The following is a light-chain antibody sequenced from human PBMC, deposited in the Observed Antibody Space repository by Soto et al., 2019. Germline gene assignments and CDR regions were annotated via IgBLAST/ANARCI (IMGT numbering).Light chain of an antibody. Sequence: DIQMTQSPSTLSASVGDRVTITCRASQSISSWLAWYQQKPGKAPKHLIYKASSLESGVPSRFSGSGSGTEFTLTISSLQPDDFATYYCQQYKTYSQTFGQGTKLEIK. V-gene: IGKV1-5*03. CDR2: KAS. J-gene: IGKJ2*01. CDR3: QQYKTYSQT. CDR1: QSISSW.